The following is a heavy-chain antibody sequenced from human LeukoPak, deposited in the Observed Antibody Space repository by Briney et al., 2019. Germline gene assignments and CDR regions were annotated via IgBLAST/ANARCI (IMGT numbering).Heavy chain of an antibody. CDR1: GFIFRTFG. J-gene: IGHJ4*02. D-gene: IGHD5-18*01. CDR3: AKDGDETGTAMVMGVDY. V-gene: IGHV3-30*02. Sequence: PGGSLRLSCAASGFIFRTFGMHWVRQAPGKGLEWVAFIRSGGVEKFHADSVKGRFTISRDNSKNTLYLQMNSLRPEDSAVYYCAKDGDETGTAMVMGVDYWGQGTLVTVSS. CDR2: IRSGGVEK.